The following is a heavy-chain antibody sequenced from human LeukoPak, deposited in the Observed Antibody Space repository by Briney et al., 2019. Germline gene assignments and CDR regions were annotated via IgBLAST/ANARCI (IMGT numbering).Heavy chain of an antibody. CDR3: ASRPYQLLVGKSGDAFDI. CDR2: IIPIFGTA. CDR1: GGTFSSYA. V-gene: IGHV1-69*13. J-gene: IGHJ3*02. D-gene: IGHD2-2*01. Sequence: SVKVSFKASGGTFSSYAISWVRQAPGQGLEWMGGIIPIFGTANYAQKFQGRVTITADESTSTAYMELSSLRSEDTAVYYCASRPYQLLVGKSGDAFDIWGQGTMVTVSS.